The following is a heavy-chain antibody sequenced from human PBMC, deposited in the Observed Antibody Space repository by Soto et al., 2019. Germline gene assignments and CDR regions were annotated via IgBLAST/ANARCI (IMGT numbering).Heavy chain of an antibody. CDR1: GYSFTSYW. CDR2: IYPGDSDT. D-gene: IGHD5-12*01. CDR3: ARQRDGYNYGYFDY. J-gene: IGHJ4*02. Sequence: EESLKISCKGSGYSFTSYWIGWVRQMPGKGLQRMGIIYPGDSDTRYSPSFQGQVTISADKSISTAYLQWSSLKASDTAMYYCARQRDGYNYGYFDYWGQGTLVTVSS. V-gene: IGHV5-51*01.